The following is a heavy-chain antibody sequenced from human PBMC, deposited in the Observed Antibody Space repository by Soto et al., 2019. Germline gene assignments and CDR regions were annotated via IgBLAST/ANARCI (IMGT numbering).Heavy chain of an antibody. CDR3: AGVGGYCTNGVCYTYYFDY. J-gene: IGHJ4*02. CDR1: GGSISSYY. D-gene: IGHD2-8*01. CDR2: IYYSGST. Sequence: SETLSLTCTVSGGSISSYYWSWIRQPPGKGLEWIGYIYYSGSTNYNPSLKSRVTISVDTSKNQFSLKLSSVTAAYTAVYYCAGVGGYCTNGVCYTYYFDYWGQGTLVTVSS. V-gene: IGHV4-59*01.